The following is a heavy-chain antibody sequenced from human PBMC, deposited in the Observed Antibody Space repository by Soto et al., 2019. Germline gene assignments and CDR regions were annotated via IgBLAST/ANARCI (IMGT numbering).Heavy chain of an antibody. CDR2: MSYDGSNR. J-gene: IGHJ6*02. CDR1: GFTFSIYG. Sequence: QVQLVESGGGVVQPGGSLRLSCAASGFTFSIYGMHWVRQAPGKGLEWVAAMSYDGSNRYYADSVKGRFTISRDNSKDTLHLQMNSLRAEDTAVYYCAKVGYCNSGNCPNYCYYGMDVWGQGTTVTVSS. CDR3: AKVGYCNSGNCPNYCYYGMDV. D-gene: IGHD2-15*01. V-gene: IGHV3-30*18.